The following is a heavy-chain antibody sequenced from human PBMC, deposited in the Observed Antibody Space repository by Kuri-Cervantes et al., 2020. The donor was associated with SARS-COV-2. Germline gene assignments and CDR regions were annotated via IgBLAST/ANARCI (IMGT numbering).Heavy chain of an antibody. CDR2: IYYSGST. CDR3: ARDGYNHGYYFLDV. D-gene: IGHD5-18*01. CDR1: GGSISFYY. Sequence: SETLSLTCTVAGGSISFYYWHWIRQPPGKGLEWIGYIYYSGSTNYNPSLESRVTISVDTSKNQFSLKLSSVIAADTAVYYCARDGYNHGYYFLDVWGTGTTVTVSS. J-gene: IGHJ6*03. V-gene: IGHV4-59*12.